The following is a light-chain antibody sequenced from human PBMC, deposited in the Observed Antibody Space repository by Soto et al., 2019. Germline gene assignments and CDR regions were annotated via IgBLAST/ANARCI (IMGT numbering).Light chain of an antibody. CDR1: QSVGSN. V-gene: IGKV3D-15*01. J-gene: IGKJ5*01. CDR3: QQYGTPRSVT. Sequence: IVMTQSPATLSVSPGERVTLSCRARQSVGSNLAWYQQKPGQAPRLLIYGASSRATGIPDRFSGSGSGTDFTLTISKVEPEDFAVYYCQQYGTPRSVTFGQGTRLEIK. CDR2: GAS.